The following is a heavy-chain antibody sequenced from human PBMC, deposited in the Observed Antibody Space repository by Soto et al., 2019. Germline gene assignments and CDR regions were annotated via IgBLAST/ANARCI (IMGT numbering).Heavy chain of an antibody. V-gene: IGHV1-18*01. CDR3: ARYYCGKSNYFDY. D-gene: IGHD4-17*01. CDR1: GYTFTSYG. Sequence: QVQLVPSGAEVQKPVASVKVSFKASGYTFTSYGISWVRQAPGQGLEWMGWISAYNGNTNYAQKLQGRVTMTTDTSTSTAYRELRSLISNDTAVYYCARYYCGKSNYFDYWGQGTLVTVSS. J-gene: IGHJ4*02. CDR2: ISAYNGNT.